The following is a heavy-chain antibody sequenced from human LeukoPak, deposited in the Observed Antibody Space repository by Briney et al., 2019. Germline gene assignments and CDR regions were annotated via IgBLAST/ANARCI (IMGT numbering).Heavy chain of an antibody. Sequence: GGSLRLSCAASGFTFSNYWMSWVRQAPGKGLEWVSVIYSGGSTYYADSVKGRFTISRDNSKNTLYLQMNSLRAEDTAVYYCARKMISGYSYGPFDYWGQGTLVTVSS. CDR2: IYSGGST. J-gene: IGHJ4*02. V-gene: IGHV3-53*01. CDR3: ARKMISGYSYGPFDY. CDR1: GFTFSNYW. D-gene: IGHD5-18*01.